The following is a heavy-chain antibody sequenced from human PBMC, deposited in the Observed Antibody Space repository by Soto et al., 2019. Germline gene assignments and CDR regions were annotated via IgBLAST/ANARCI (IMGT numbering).Heavy chain of an antibody. CDR1: GGTFSSYA. D-gene: IGHD5-18*01. CDR2: IIPIFGTA. Sequence: ASVKVSCKASGGTFSSYAISWVRQAPGQGLEWMGGIIPIFGTANYAQKFQGRVTITADESTSTAYMELSSLRSEDTAVYYCAIGYSYGRFDYWGQGTLVTVSS. J-gene: IGHJ4*02. V-gene: IGHV1-69*13. CDR3: AIGYSYGRFDY.